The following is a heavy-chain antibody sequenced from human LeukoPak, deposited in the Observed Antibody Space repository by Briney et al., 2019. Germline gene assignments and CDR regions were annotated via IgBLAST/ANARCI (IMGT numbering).Heavy chain of an antibody. D-gene: IGHD2-15*01. V-gene: IGHV4-59*08. Sequence: ASETLSLTCTVSGGSISSYYWTWIRQPPGKGLEWIGYIYSSGSTNYNPSLKSRVTISVDTSKNQFSLKLSSVTAADTAVYYCARRYCSGGSCYSASDYWGQGTLVTVSS. CDR3: ARRYCSGGSCYSASDY. J-gene: IGHJ4*02. CDR2: IYSSGST. CDR1: GGSISSYY.